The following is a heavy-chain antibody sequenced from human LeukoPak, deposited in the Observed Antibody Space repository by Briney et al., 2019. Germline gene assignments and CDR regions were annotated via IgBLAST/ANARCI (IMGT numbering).Heavy chain of an antibody. CDR3: SRGERYCSSTSCYPTANNWFDP. CDR2: IRSKAYGGTT. V-gene: IGHV3-49*03. Sequence: GGSLRLSCTASGFTFGDDGMSWFRQAPGKGLEWVGFIRSKAYGGTTEYAASVKGRFTLSRDDSKSIAYLQMESLKTEDTAVYYCSRGERYCSSTSCYPTANNWFDPWGQGTLVTVSS. J-gene: IGHJ5*02. D-gene: IGHD2-2*01. CDR1: GFTFGDDG.